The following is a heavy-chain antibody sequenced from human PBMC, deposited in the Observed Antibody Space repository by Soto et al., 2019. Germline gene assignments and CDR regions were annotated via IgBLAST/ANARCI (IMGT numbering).Heavy chain of an antibody. D-gene: IGHD3-16*01. CDR2: IYYSGST. CDR1: GGSVSSGSYY. J-gene: IGHJ5*01. CDR3: AREPLVGVLHAGWFVS. Sequence: QVQLQESGPGLVKPSETLSLTCTVSGGSVSSGSYYWSWIRQPPGKGLEWIGYIYYSGSTNYNPSLKSRVTIAVDRSKHQVALKLRSVTAAGTAVYFCAREPLVGVLHAGWFVSWGQGTLVTVSS. V-gene: IGHV4-61*01.